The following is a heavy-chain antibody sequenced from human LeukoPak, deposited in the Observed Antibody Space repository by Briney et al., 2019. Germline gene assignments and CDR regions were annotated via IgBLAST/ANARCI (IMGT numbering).Heavy chain of an antibody. CDR2: IYYSGNT. D-gene: IGHD5-18*01. CDR1: GGSISSGGYY. CDR3: ARDHGYSYGQDY. V-gene: IGHV4-31*11. J-gene: IGHJ4*02. Sequence: PSETLSLTCAVSGGSISSGGYYWSWIRQHPGKGLEWIGYIYYSGNTYYNPSLKSRVTISVDTSKNQFSLKLSSVTAADTAVYYCARDHGYSYGQDYWGQGTLVTVSS.